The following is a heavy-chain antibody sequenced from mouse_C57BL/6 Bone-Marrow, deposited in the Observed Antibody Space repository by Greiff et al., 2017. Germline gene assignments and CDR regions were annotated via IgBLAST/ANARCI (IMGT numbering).Heavy chain of an antibody. D-gene: IGHD4-1*01. Sequence: EVQLVESGGGLVKPGGSLKLSCAASGFTFSSYAMSWVRQTPEKRLEWVATISDGGSYTYYPDNVKGRFTIARDNAKNNLYLQMSHLKSEETAMYYCARDWRGANWDPAWFAYWGQGTLVTVSA. J-gene: IGHJ3*01. V-gene: IGHV5-4*01. CDR2: ISDGGSYT. CDR1: GFTFSSYA. CDR3: ARDWRGANWDPAWFAY.